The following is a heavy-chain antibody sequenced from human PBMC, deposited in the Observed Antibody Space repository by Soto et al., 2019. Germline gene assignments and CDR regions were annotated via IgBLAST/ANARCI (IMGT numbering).Heavy chain of an antibody. V-gene: IGHV3-33*01. D-gene: IGHD6-19*01. CDR1: GFTFSSYG. J-gene: IGHJ4*02. CDR2: IWYDGSNK. CDR3: ASPYSGGSLLDY. Sequence: GGSLRLSCAASGFTFSSYGMHWVRQAPGKGLEWVAVIWYDGSNKYYADSVKGRFTISRDNSKNTLYLQMNSLRAEDTAVYYCASPYSGGSLLDYWGQGTLVTVSS.